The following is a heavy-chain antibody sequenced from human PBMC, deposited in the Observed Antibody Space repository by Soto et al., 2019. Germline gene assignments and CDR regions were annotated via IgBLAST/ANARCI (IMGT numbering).Heavy chain of an antibody. CDR2: INHSGST. CDR1: GGSFSGYY. J-gene: IGHJ1*01. V-gene: IGHV4-34*01. Sequence: QVQLQQWGAGLLKPSETLSLTCAVYGGSFSGYYWSWIRQPPGKGLEWIGEINHSGSTNYNPSLKCRVSISVDMSKNHFTLKLSSVTAADTAVYYCARGHSVLVTALRYFHHWGQGTLVTVSS. D-gene: IGHD2-21*02. CDR3: ARGHSVLVTALRYFHH.